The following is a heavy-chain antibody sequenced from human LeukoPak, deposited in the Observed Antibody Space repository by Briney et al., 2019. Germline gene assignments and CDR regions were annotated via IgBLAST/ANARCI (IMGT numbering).Heavy chain of an antibody. J-gene: IGHJ4*02. V-gene: IGHV3-23*01. Sequence: PGGSLRLSCAASGFTFSAYAMTWVRQAPGKGLEWVSTISGTGGTTYYADSVKGRFTVSRDNSKNTLYLQMSSLRAEDTAVYYCANNQRLHFFEYWGQGTLVTVSS. CDR1: GFTFSAYA. CDR2: ISGTGGTT. D-gene: IGHD1-14*01. CDR3: ANNQRLHFFEY.